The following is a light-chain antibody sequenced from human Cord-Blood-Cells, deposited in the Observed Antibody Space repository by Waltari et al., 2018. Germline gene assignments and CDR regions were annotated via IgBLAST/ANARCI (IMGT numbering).Light chain of an antibody. Sequence: QSALTHPRSVSGSPGPSVTISCTGTSSDVGGFHYVSWYQQHPGKAPKLMIYDVSKRPSGVPDRFSGSKSGNTASLTISGLQAEDEADYYCCSYAGSSYVFGTGTKVTVL. CDR1: SSDVGGFHY. CDR2: DVS. CDR3: CSYAGSSYV. V-gene: IGLV2-11*01. J-gene: IGLJ1*01.